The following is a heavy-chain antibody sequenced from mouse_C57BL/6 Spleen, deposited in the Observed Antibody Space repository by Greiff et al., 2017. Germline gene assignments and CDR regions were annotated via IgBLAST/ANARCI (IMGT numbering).Heavy chain of an antibody. CDR2: IYPGNSDT. J-gene: IGHJ4*01. Sequence: VQLKESGTVLARPGASVKMSCKTSGYTFTSYWMHWVKQRPGQGLEWIGAIYPGNSDTSYNQKFKGKAKLTAVTSASTAYMALSSLTNEDSAVYYCTRGVITTVVAKENAMDYWGQGTSVTVSS. CDR3: TRGVITTVVAKENAMDY. D-gene: IGHD1-1*01. V-gene: IGHV1-5*01. CDR1: GYTFTSYW.